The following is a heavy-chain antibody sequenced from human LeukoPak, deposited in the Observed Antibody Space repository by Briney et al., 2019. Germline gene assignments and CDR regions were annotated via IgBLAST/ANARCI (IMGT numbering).Heavy chain of an antibody. J-gene: IGHJ4*02. CDR3: ARHRASGSADWVVTARAYYFDY. Sequence: SETLSLTCTVSGGSISSYYWSWIRQPAGKGLEWIGRIYTSGSTNYNPSLKSRVTMSVDTSKNQFSLKLSSVTAADTAVYYCARHRASGSADWVVTARAYYFDYWGQGTLVTVSS. D-gene: IGHD2-21*02. CDR2: IYTSGST. V-gene: IGHV4-4*07. CDR1: GGSISSYY.